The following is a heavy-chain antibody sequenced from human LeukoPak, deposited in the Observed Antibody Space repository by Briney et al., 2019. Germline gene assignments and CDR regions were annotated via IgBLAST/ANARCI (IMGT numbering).Heavy chain of an antibody. CDR1: GGTFSSYA. CDR3: AREGELEPPGFDI. CDR2: IIPIFGTA. J-gene: IGHJ3*02. Sequence: ASVKVSCKASGGTFSSYAISWVRQAPGQGLEWMGGIIPIFGTANYAQKFQGRVTITADESTSTAYMELSSLRSEDTAVYYCAREGELEPPGFDIWGQGTMVTVSS. V-gene: IGHV1-69*13. D-gene: IGHD1-14*01.